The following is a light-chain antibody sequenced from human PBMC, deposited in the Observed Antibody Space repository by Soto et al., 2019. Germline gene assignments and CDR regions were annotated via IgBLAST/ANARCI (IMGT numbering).Light chain of an antibody. J-gene: IGKJ5*01. CDR3: QQYSDLPMT. CDR2: GAS. V-gene: IGKV3-20*01. CDR1: QSVSSSY. Sequence: EIVLTQSPGTLSLSPGERATLSCRASQSVSSSYLAWYHQKPGQAPRLLIYGASRRATGIPDRFSGSASGTDFTLTISRLEPEDFAVYFCQQYSDLPMTFGQGTRLEIK.